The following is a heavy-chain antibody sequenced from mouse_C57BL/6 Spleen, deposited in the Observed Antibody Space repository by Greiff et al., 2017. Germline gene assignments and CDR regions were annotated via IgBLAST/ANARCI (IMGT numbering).Heavy chain of an antibody. CDR2: ISNGGGST. CDR1: GFTFSDYY. CDR3: SRQTDYGCSYWYFEV. D-gene: IGHD1-1*01. J-gene: IGHJ1*03. V-gene: IGHV5-12*01. Sequence: EVKLVESGGGLVQPGGSLKLSCAASGFTFSDYYMYWVRQTPEKRLEWVAYISNGGGSTYYPDTVKGRFTISRDNAKNTLYLQMSRLKSEDTAMYYCSRQTDYGCSYWYFEVWGTGSTVTVSS.